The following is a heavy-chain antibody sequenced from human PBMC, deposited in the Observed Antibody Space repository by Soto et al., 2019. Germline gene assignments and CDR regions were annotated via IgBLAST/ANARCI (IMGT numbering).Heavy chain of an antibody. V-gene: IGHV3-30-3*01. D-gene: IGHD2-21*01. CDR3: TRGRSMIVNDDFES. J-gene: IGHJ4*02. Sequence: HVQLVESGGGVVQPGTSLRLSCGASGFAVSSYSMHWVRQAPGKGLEWVAAMSFDGNSKYFADSVKGRFKISRDTSKNTWSLELQSLAVEDSALYHCTRGRSMIVNDDFESWGQGTQVTVSS. CDR2: MSFDGNSK. CDR1: GFAVSSYS.